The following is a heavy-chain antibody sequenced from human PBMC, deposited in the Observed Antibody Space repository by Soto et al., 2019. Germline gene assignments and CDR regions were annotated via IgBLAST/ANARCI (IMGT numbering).Heavy chain of an antibody. D-gene: IGHD3-9*01. Sequence: SETLSLTCTVSGGSISSTTYFWAWIRQSPGKGPEWIGSIYYSGSTYFNPSLRSRVTMSVDTSENQFSLRLNSVTAADTAMYYCARQGSSADYFRNFLWFDPWGQGTLVTVSS. V-gene: IGHV4-39*01. CDR3: ARQGSSADYFRNFLWFDP. J-gene: IGHJ5*02. CDR2: IYYSGST. CDR1: GGSISSTTYF.